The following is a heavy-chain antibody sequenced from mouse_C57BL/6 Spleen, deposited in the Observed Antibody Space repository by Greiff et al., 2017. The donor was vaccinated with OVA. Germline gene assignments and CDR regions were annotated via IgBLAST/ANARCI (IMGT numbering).Heavy chain of an antibody. CDR3: ARIEGGGAYGSSYHYAMDF. J-gene: IGHJ4*01. Sequence: QVTLKESGPGILQPSQTLSLTCSFSGFSLSTFGMGVGWIRQPSGKGLEWLAHIWWDDDKYYNPALKSRLTISKDNSKNQVFLKIAHVDTADTATYYCARIEGGGAYGSSYHYAMDFWGQGTSVTVSS. D-gene: IGHD1-1*01. CDR2: IWWDDDK. CDR1: GFSLSTFGMG. V-gene: IGHV8-8*01.